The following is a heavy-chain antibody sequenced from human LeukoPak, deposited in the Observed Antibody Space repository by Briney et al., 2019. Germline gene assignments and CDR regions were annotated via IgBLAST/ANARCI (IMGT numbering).Heavy chain of an antibody. CDR2: TYYRSKWYN. CDR1: GDSVSSNSAA. Sequence: SQTLSLICAISGDSVSSNSAAWNWIRQSPSRGLEWLGRTYYRSKWYNDYAVSVESRITINPDTSKNQFSLHLNSVTPEDTAVYYCARGGSGYIVSLFKHWGQGTLVTVSS. CDR3: ARGGSGYIVSLFKH. D-gene: IGHD5/OR15-5a*01. V-gene: IGHV6-1*01. J-gene: IGHJ4*02.